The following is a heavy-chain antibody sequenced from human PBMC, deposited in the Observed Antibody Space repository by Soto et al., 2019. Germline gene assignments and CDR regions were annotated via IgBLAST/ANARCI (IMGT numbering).Heavy chain of an antibody. CDR2: IKSKTDGGTT. CDR1: GFTFSNAW. Sequence: GGSLRLSCAASGFTFSNAWMNWVRQAPGEGLEWVGRIKSKTDGGTTDYAAPVKGRFTISRDDSKNTLYLQMNSLKTEDTAVYYCTTARAPEYYYGSGSYFDYWGQGTLVTVSS. CDR3: TTARAPEYYYGSGSYFDY. J-gene: IGHJ4*02. D-gene: IGHD3-10*01. V-gene: IGHV3-15*07.